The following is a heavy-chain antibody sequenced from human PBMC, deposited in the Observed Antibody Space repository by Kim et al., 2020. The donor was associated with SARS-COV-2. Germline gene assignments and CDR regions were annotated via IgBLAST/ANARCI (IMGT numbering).Heavy chain of an antibody. J-gene: IGHJ6*03. CDR3: GRVIANDIDV. V-gene: IGHV3-72*01. Sequence: GGSLRLSCAASGYTFSDSYMDWVRQAPGKGLEWVARIKSGSNGYTAEYAAAGKGKFTISSDDSSNPLMMQMNSLTTADTARYDCGRVIANDIDVWGEGAT. CDR1: GYTFSDSY. D-gene: IGHD2-21*01. CDR2: IKSGSNGYTA.